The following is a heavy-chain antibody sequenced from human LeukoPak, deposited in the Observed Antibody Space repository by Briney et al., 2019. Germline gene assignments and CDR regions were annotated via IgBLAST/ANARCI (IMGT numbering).Heavy chain of an antibody. CDR2: INHSGST. CDR1: GGSFSGYY. J-gene: IGHJ4*02. CDR3: ASRITMVRGVAIDY. D-gene: IGHD3-10*01. V-gene: IGHV4-34*01. Sequence: KPSETLSLTCAVYGGSFSGYYLSWIRQPPGKGLEWIGEINHSGSTNYNPSLKSRVTISVDTSKNQFSLKLSSVTAADTAVYYCASRITMVRGVAIDYWGQGTLVTVSS.